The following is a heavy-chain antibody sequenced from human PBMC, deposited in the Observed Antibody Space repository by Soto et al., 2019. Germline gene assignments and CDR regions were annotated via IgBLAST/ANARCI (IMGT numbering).Heavy chain of an antibody. V-gene: IGHV4-59*08. J-gene: IGHJ6*03. CDR1: GGSISSYY. D-gene: IGHD6-6*01. CDR2: IYYSGST. CDR3: ARCLGDSSSLPYYYYYMDV. Sequence: SETLSLTCTVSGGSISSYYWSWIRQPPGKGLEWIGYIYYSGSTNYNPSLKSRVTISVDTSKNQFSLKLSSVTAADTAVYYCARCLGDSSSLPYYYYYMDVWGKGTTVTVSS.